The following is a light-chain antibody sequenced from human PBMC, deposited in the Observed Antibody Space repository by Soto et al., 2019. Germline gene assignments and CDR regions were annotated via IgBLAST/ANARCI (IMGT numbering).Light chain of an antibody. CDR2: DFA. V-gene: IGLV2-14*03. CDR1: SSDVGGSNF. J-gene: IGLJ1*01. CDR3: VSYTSSTTYV. Sequence: QSALTQPASVSDSPGQSITISCTGTSSDVGGSNFVSWYQQHPGKPPKLIIYDFANRPSGVSNRFSGSKSGSTASLIISRLQTDDEADYYCVSYTSSTTYVFGTGTKLTVL.